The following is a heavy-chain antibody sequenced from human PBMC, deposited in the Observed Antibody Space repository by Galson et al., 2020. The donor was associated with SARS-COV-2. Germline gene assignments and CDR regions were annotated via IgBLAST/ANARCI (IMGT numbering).Heavy chain of an antibody. CDR1: GFTFSTYT. D-gene: IGHD3-10*01. CDR3: ARDERVRGVSGYGYYGGVDV. J-gene: IGHJ6*02. CDR2: ISYDGRNK. V-gene: IGHV3-30-3*01. Sequence: GEYLKIYCAASGFTFSTYTMYWVRQAPGKGLEWVGVISYDGRNKYYANFVKGRFTTPTDISKNTQYLQMKSLRAEDTAVYYCARDERVRGVSGYGYYGGVDVGGQGTTGTVAS.